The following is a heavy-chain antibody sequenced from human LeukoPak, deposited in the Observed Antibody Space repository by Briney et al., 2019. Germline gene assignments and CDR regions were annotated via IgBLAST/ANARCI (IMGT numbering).Heavy chain of an antibody. Sequence: SGGSLRLSCAASGFTFSSYAMSWVRQAPGKGLEWVSGISGRGGSTYYADSVKGRLTISRDNSKNTLYLQLNSLRAEDTVVYYCARDSYCSGGSCYPNWLDPWGQGTLVTVSS. J-gene: IGHJ5*02. CDR2: ISGRGGST. CDR1: GFTFSSYA. V-gene: IGHV3-23*01. CDR3: ARDSYCSGGSCYPNWLDP. D-gene: IGHD2-15*01.